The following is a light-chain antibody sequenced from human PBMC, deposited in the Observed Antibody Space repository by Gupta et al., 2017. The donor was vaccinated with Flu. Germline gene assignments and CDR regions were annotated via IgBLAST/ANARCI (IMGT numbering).Light chain of an antibody. J-gene: IGLJ3*02. CDR1: SGHSSYA. Sequence: QLVLTQSPSASASLGASVKLTCTLSSGHSSYAIAWHKQQPEKGPRYLMKLNSDGSHSKGDGIPDRFSGSSSGAERYLTISSLQSEDEADYYCQTWGTGIRVFGGGTKLTVL. CDR3: QTWGTGIRV. CDR2: LNSDGSH. V-gene: IGLV4-69*01.